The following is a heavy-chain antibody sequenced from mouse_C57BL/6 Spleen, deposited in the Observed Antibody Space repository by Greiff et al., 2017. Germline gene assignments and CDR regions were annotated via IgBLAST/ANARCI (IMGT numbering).Heavy chain of an antibody. D-gene: IGHD2-2*01. CDR2: ISDGGSYT. Sequence: DVQLVESGGGLVKPGGSLKLSCAASGFTFSSYAMSWVRQTPEKRLEWVATISDGGSYTYYPDNVKGRFTISRDNAKNNLYLQMSHLKSEDTAMYYCAREGMVREFAYWGQGTLVTVSA. J-gene: IGHJ3*01. V-gene: IGHV5-4*01. CDR1: GFTFSSYA. CDR3: AREGMVREFAY.